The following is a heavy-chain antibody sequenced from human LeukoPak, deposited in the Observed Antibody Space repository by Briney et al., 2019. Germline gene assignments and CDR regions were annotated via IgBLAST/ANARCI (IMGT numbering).Heavy chain of an antibody. V-gene: IGHV3-21*01. Sequence: GGSLRLSCAASGFTFSSYSMTWVRQAPGKGLEWVSSISSSSYIYYADSVKGRFTISRDNAKNSLYLQMNSLRAEDTAVYYCARGFWYCSGGSCYSAFFDYWGQGTLVTVSS. J-gene: IGHJ4*02. D-gene: IGHD2-15*01. CDR1: GFTFSSYS. CDR3: ARGFWYCSGGSCYSAFFDY. CDR2: ISSSSYI.